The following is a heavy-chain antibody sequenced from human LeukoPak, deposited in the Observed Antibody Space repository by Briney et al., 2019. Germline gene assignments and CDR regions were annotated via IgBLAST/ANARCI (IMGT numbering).Heavy chain of an antibody. V-gene: IGHV3-66*01. D-gene: IGHD5-24*01. CDR3: ARDLYTDNSNV. Sequence: GGSLRLSCAASGFTVSNNYMTWVRQAPGKGLEWVSVIYTGGNTNYADSVKGRFTISRDISKNTLYLQMNSLRAEDTAVYFCARDLYTDNSNVWGQGTLVTVSS. J-gene: IGHJ4*02. CDR1: GFTVSNNY. CDR2: IYTGGNT.